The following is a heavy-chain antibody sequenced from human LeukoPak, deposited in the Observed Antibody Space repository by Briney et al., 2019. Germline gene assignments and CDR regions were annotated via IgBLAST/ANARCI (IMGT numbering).Heavy chain of an antibody. CDR1: GFTFSSYG. V-gene: IGHV3-30*18. D-gene: IGHD1-1*01. J-gene: IGHJ6*02. Sequence: GGSLRLSCAASGFTFSSYGMHWVRQAPGKGLEWVAVISYDGSNKYYADSVKGRFTISRDNSKNTLYLQMNSLRAEDTAVYYCAKEAVIWTYYYGMDVWGQGTTVTVSS. CDR2: ISYDGSNK. CDR3: AKEAVIWTYYYGMDV.